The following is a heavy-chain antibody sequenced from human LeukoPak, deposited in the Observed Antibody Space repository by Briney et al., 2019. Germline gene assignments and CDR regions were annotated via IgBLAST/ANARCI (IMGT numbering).Heavy chain of an antibody. CDR2: ISYDGSNK. V-gene: IGHV3-30*18. D-gene: IGHD2-15*01. CDR1: GFTFSSYG. J-gene: IGHJ6*04. Sequence: PGRSLRLSCAASGFTFSSYGMHWVRQAPGKGLEWVAVISYDGSNKYYADSVKGRFTISRDNSKNTLYLQMNSLRAEDTAVYYCAKDSVCSGGSCYSNYYGVDVWGKGTTVTVSS. CDR3: AKDSVCSGGSCYSNYYGVDV.